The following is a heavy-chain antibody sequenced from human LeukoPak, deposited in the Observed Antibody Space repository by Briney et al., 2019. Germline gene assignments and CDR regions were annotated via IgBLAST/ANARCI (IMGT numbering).Heavy chain of an antibody. J-gene: IGHJ4*02. D-gene: IGHD3-22*01. CDR2: ISSSITTV. CDR1: GFTFSAYS. Sequence: QPGGSLRLSCAASGFTFSAYSMNWVRQAPGKGLEWVSYISSSITTVYYADSVRGRFTISRDNAKNSLYLQMNSLRAEDTAVYYCAKDCVYYYDSSGPYYFDYWGQGTLVTVSS. V-gene: IGHV3-48*01. CDR3: AKDCVYYYDSSGPYYFDY.